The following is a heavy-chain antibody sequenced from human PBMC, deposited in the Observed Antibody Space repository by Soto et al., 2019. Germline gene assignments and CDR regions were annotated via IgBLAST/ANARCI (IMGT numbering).Heavy chain of an antibody. V-gene: IGHV3-7*03. D-gene: IGHD1-26*01. Sequence: EVQLVESGGGLVQPGGSLRLSCVASEFTFSDYWMSWVRQAPGKGLEWVATINQDGSEKFFVDSVKGRFTISRDNTKKSLYLQMYSLRVEDTALYYCVRDREWEPSQEGFDYWGQGTLVTVSS. J-gene: IGHJ4*02. CDR1: EFTFSDYW. CDR3: VRDREWEPSQEGFDY. CDR2: INQDGSEK.